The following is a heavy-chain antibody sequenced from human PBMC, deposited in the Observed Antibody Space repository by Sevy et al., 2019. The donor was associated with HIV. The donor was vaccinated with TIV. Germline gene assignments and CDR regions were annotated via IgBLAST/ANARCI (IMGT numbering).Heavy chain of an antibody. D-gene: IGHD6-6*01. CDR3: ARDGSSSSAAYFDY. CDR2: INPNSGGT. CDR1: GYTFTGYY. V-gene: IGHV1-2*02. J-gene: IGHJ4*02. Sequence: ASVNVSCKASGYTFTGYYMHWVRQAPGQGLEWMGWINPNSGGTNYAQKFQGRVTMTRDTSISTAYMELSRLRSDDTAVYYCARDGSSSSAAYFDYWGQGTLVTVSS.